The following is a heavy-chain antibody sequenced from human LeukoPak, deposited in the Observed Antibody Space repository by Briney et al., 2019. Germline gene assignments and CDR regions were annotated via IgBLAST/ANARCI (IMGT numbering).Heavy chain of an antibody. D-gene: IGHD3-22*01. CDR3: ARGMEGYDSSGYNYTGGYYFDY. CDR2: IYHSGST. Sequence: PSETLSLTCTVSGGSISSYSWSWIRQPPGKDLEWIGYIYHSGSTYYNPSLKSRVTISVDRSKNQFSLKLSSVTAADTAVYYCARGMEGYDSSGYNYTGGYYFDYWGQGTLVTVSS. J-gene: IGHJ4*02. V-gene: IGHV4-30-2*01. CDR1: GGSISSYS.